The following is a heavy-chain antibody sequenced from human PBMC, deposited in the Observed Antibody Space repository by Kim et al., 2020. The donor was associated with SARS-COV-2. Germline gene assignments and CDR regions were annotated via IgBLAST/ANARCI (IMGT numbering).Heavy chain of an antibody. J-gene: IGHJ6*03. V-gene: IGHV4-34*01. CDR1: GGSFGGYY. CDR3: ARGTRQWRVRGPYYYYMDV. D-gene: IGHD6-19*01. Sequence: SETLSLTFAVYGGSFGGYYWSWIRQPPGKGLEWIGVISHSVSTNYNPSLKSRVTISVDTSKNQFSLTLSSVTAADTAVYYFARGTRQWRVRGPYYYYMDVWGKGTTVTVSS. CDR2: ISHSVST.